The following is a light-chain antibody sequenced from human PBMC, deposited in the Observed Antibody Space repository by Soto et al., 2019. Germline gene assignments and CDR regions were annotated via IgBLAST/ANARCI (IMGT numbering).Light chain of an antibody. V-gene: IGLV1-47*02. CDR3: AACDDSLSGYV. J-gene: IGLJ1*01. CDR1: SANIGSNY. CDR2: SNN. Sequence: QSALTQPPSASGTPGQRVTISCSGSSANIGSNYVYWYQQLPGTAPKLLIYSNNQRPSGVPDRFSGSKSGTSASLAISGLRSEDEADYYCAACDDSLSGYVFXTGTKVTVL.